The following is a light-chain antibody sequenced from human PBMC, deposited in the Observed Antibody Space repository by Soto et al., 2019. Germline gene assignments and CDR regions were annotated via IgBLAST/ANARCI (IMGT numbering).Light chain of an antibody. J-gene: IGLJ2*01. CDR2: DVS. CDR3: CSSAGSDTHVV. V-gene: IGLV2-11*01. CDR1: SSDVGGYNY. Sequence: QSALTQPRSVSGSPGQSVTISCTGTSSDVGGYNYVSWYKQHPGKAPKLMSYDVSKRPSGVPDRFSGSKSGNTASLTISGLHAEDEAAYYCCSSAGSDTHVVFGGGTKLTV.